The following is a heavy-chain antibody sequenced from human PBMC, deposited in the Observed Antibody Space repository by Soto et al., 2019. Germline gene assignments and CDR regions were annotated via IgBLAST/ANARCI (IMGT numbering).Heavy chain of an antibody. J-gene: IGHJ4*02. Sequence: PGGSLRLSCAVSGFTFSNFWMSWVRQAPGRGLEWVANIKKDGSDKYYVDSVRGRFTISRDNAKNSLYLQMNSLRAEDTAVYYWARDPTRESLAYWGRGILVTVSS. CDR2: IKKDGSDK. CDR1: GFTFSNFW. V-gene: IGHV3-7*01. CDR3: ARDPTRESLAY.